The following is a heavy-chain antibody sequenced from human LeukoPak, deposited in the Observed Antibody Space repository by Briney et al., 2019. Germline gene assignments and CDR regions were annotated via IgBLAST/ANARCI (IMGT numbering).Heavy chain of an antibody. J-gene: IGHJ4*02. Sequence: PSETLSLXCTVSGGSISSSSYYWDWIRQPPGKGLEWIGSIYYSGITYYNPSLKSRVTISVDTSKNQFSLKLSSVTAADTAVYYCARLSAAAATDYWGQGTLVTVSS. CDR3: ARLSAAAATDY. CDR2: IYYSGIT. V-gene: IGHV4-39*01. CDR1: GGSISSSSYY. D-gene: IGHD6-13*01.